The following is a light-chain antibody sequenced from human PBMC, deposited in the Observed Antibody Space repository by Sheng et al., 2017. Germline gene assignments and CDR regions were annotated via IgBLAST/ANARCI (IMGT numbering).Light chain of an antibody. CDR1: QSVTNNY. V-gene: IGKV3D-20*02. CDR2: GVS. Sequence: ESVLTQSPGTLSLSPGERATLSCRASQSVTNNYLAWYQQKPGQAPRLLIYGVSSRATGIPDRFSGSGSGTDFTLTISRLEPEDFAVYYCQQRINWPLTFGGGTQVEIK. CDR3: QQRINWPLT. J-gene: IGKJ4*01.